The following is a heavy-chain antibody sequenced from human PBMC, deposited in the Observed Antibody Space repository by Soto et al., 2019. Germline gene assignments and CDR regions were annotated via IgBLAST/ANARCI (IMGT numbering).Heavy chain of an antibody. V-gene: IGHV3-23*01. Sequence: EVQLLESGGGLVQPGGSLRLSCAASGFTFSSYAMSWVRQAPGKGLEWVSGISGSGGSTYYADSVKGRFTVSRDNSKNTLYLEMNSLRAEDTAVYYCAKDPGDDGGNVRGFDYWGQGTLVTVSS. CDR3: AKDPGDDGGNVRGFDY. CDR2: ISGSGGST. CDR1: GFTFSSYA. J-gene: IGHJ4*02. D-gene: IGHD3-16*01.